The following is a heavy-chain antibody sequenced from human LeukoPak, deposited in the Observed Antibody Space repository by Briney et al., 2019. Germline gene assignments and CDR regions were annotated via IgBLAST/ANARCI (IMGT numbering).Heavy chain of an antibody. CDR1: RVSFTGYY. CDR3: ARGRFRVLDYYGSGSYSFDP. Sequence: SETLSPTRAVYRVSFTGYYWSWIRQPPGKGLEWIGEINHSGSTNSNPSLKSRVTISVDTSKNQFSLKLSSVTAADTAVYYCARGRFRVLDYYGSGSYSFDPWGQGTLVTVSS. D-gene: IGHD3-10*01. J-gene: IGHJ5*02. CDR2: INHSGST. V-gene: IGHV4-34*01.